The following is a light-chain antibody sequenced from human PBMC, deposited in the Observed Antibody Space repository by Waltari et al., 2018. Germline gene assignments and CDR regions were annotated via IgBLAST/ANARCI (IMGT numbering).Light chain of an antibody. V-gene: IGLV3-25*03. CDR3: QSADSSGKYVL. J-gene: IGLJ3*02. CDR2: KDS. CDR1: ALPNQY. Sequence: SYELTQPPSVSVSPGQTARITSSGDALPNQYAHWYQQKPGQAPVVVISKDSARPSGIPERFSGSSSGTTVTLTISGVQAEDEADYYCQSADSSGKYVLFGGGTKLTVL.